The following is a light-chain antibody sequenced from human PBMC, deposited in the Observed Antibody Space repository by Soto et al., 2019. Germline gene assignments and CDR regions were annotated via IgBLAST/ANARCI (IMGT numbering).Light chain of an antibody. V-gene: IGLV3-21*04. CDR2: YDT. CDR1: NIGSKS. Sequence: SYELTQPPSVSVAPGKTARITCGGNNIGSKSVHWYQQKPGQAPVLVIFYDTDRPSGIPERFSGSNSANTATLTISRVEAGDEADYYCQVWDSSSDLEFGGGTKLTVL. J-gene: IGLJ2*01. CDR3: QVWDSSSDLE.